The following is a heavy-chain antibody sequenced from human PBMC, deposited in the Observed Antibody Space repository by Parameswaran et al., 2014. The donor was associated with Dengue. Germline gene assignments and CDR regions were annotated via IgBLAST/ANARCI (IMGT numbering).Heavy chain of an antibody. D-gene: IGHD5-18*01. CDR2: IYNDGST. Sequence: VRQAPGKGLEWVSIIYNDGSTYYADSVKGRFTISRDNSRNTLYLQLSSLRAEDTAVYYCTGESYSGWFDPWGQGTLVTVSS. CDR3: TGESYSGWFDP. J-gene: IGHJ5*02. V-gene: IGHV3-53*01.